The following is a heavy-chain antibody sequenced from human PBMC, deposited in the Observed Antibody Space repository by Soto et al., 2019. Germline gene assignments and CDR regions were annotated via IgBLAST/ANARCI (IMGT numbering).Heavy chain of an antibody. CDR2: IYYSGST. J-gene: IGHJ5*02. Sequence: SETLSLTCTVSGGSISSDYWSWIRQPPGKGLEWIGYIYYSGSTNYNPSLKSRVTISVDTSKNQFSLKLSSVTAADTAVYYCARLNYYDSSGDLPTGFDPWGQGTLVTVSS. D-gene: IGHD3-22*01. CDR1: GGSISSDY. V-gene: IGHV4-59*01. CDR3: ARLNYYDSSGDLPTGFDP.